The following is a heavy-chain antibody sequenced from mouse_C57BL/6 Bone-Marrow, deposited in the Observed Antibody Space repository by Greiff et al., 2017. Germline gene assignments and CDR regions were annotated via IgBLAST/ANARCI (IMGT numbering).Heavy chain of an antibody. CDR1: GYTFTSYW. Sequence: QVQLKQPGAELVKPGASVKLSCKASGYTFTSYWMHWVKQRPGQGLEWIGMIHPNSGSTNYNEKFKSKATLTVDKSSSTAYMQLSSLTSEDTAVYYCARSRYPAWFAYWGQGTLVTVSA. J-gene: IGHJ3*01. D-gene: IGHD2-14*01. CDR3: ARSRYPAWFAY. V-gene: IGHV1-64*01. CDR2: IHPNSGST.